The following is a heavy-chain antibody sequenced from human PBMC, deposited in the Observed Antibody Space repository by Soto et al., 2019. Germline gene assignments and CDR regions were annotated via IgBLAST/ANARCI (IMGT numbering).Heavy chain of an antibody. CDR2: IDPSDSYT. D-gene: IGHD6-6*01. J-gene: IGHJ6*02. Sequence: PGESLKISCKGSGYSFTSYWISWVRQMPGKGLEWMGRIDPSDSYTNYSPSFQGHGTISADKSISTAYLQWSSLRASDTAMYYCARITQLGRYYYYGMDVWGQGTTVTVSS. CDR1: GYSFTSYW. CDR3: ARITQLGRYYYYGMDV. V-gene: IGHV5-10-1*01.